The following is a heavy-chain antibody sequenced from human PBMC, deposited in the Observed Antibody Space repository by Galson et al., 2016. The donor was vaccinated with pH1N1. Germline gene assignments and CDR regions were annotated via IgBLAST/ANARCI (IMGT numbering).Heavy chain of an antibody. J-gene: IGHJ6*02. V-gene: IGHV3-30-3*01. D-gene: IGHD4-17*01. CDR1: GFSLDTFA. CDR3: ASEDWSYGDTYYNGMDV. Sequence: SLRLSCAASGFSLDTFAMHWVRRTPGKGLEWVAFISYNGHDESYADSIQGRFSVSRDNSKNRLYLHMNSLRTQGTGLYYCASEDWSYGDTYYNGMDVWGQGTTVTVSS. CDR2: ISYNGHDE.